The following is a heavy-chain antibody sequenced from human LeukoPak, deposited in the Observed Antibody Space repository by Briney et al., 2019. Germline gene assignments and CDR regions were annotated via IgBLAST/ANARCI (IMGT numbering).Heavy chain of an antibody. J-gene: IGHJ4*02. D-gene: IGHD5-18*01. Sequence: GGSLRLSCAASGFTFSSYGMHWVRQAPGKGLEWVAVISYDGSNKHYADSVKGRFTISRDNSKNTLYLQMNSLRAEDTAVYYCAKASGYSYGPFDYWGQGTLVTVSS. CDR1: GFTFSSYG. CDR2: ISYDGSNK. CDR3: AKASGYSYGPFDY. V-gene: IGHV3-30*18.